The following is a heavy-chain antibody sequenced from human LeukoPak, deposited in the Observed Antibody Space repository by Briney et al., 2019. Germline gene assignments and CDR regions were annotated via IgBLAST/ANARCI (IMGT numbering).Heavy chain of an antibody. CDR1: GFTFRTYW. D-gene: IGHD5-12*01. CDR2: INTDGRST. Sequence: PGGSLRLSCAASGFTFRTYWMHWVRQAPGKGLVWVSRINTDGRSTSYADSVKGRFTISRDNARNSLYLQMNNLRGEDTAIYYCARDAGNSGYGCDLWGQGTLVTVSS. CDR3: ARDAGNSGYGCDL. V-gene: IGHV3-74*01. J-gene: IGHJ5*02.